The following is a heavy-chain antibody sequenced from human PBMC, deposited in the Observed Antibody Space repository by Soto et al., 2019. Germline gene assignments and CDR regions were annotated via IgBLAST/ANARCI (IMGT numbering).Heavy chain of an antibody. CDR2: IYYSGST. CDR3: VRDRSGSSVFYYYYSDV. Sequence: QVQLQESGPGLVKPSQTLSLTCTVSGGSISSGGYYWSWIRQHPGKGLEWIGYIYYSGSTYYNPSPMSRVSISVDTSKNQFSLKLSSVNAAGTAVYYCVRDRSGSSVFYYYYSDVWGKVTTVTVSS. V-gene: IGHV4-31*03. D-gene: IGHD6-6*01. CDR1: GGSISSGGYY. J-gene: IGHJ6*03.